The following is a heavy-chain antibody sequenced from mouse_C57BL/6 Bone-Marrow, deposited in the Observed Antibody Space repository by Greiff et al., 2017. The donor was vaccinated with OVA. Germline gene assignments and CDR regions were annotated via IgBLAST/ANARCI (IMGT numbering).Heavy chain of an antibody. CDR3: ARVAY. V-gene: IGHV5-12*01. Sequence: DVQLVESGGGLVQPGGSLKLSCAASGFTFSDYYMYWVRQTPEKRLEWVAYISNGGGSTYYPDTVKGRFTISRDNAKNTLYLQMSRLKSEDTAMYYCARVAYWGQGTLVTVSA. CDR1: GFTFSDYY. J-gene: IGHJ3*01. CDR2: ISNGGGST.